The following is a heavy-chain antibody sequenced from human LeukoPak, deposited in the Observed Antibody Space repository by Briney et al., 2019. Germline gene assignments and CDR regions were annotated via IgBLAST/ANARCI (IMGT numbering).Heavy chain of an antibody. CDR2: INHSGST. Sequence: PSETLSLTCAVYGGSFSGYYWSWIRQPPGKGLEWIGEINHSGSTNYNPSLKSQVTISVDTSKNQFSLKLRSVTAADTAVYYCARVTGYMIEDYFDNWGQGTLVTVSS. D-gene: IGHD3-22*01. CDR3: ARVTGYMIEDYFDN. CDR1: GGSFSGYY. V-gene: IGHV4-34*01. J-gene: IGHJ4*02.